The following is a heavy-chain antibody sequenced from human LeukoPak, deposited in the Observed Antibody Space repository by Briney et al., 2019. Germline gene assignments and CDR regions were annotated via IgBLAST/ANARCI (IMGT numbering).Heavy chain of an antibody. D-gene: IGHD2-15*01. CDR1: GYAFTSYY. Sequence: ASVKVSCKASGYAFTSYYMHWVRQAPGQGLEWMGLINPSGGITDYAQEFQGRVTMTRDMSTSTVYMELSSLRSEDTAVYYCASGYCSGGSCYSPSDYWGQGTLVTVSS. J-gene: IGHJ4*02. V-gene: IGHV1-46*01. CDR3: ASGYCSGGSCYSPSDY. CDR2: INPSGGIT.